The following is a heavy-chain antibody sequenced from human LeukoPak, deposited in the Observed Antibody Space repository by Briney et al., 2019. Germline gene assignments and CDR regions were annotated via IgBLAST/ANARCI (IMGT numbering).Heavy chain of an antibody. D-gene: IGHD6-13*01. CDR2: IYPGDSDT. CDR1: GYSFTSYW. V-gene: IGHV5-51*01. J-gene: IGHJ6*02. CDR3: ARHKSSSWYGEYYYYYGMDV. Sequence: GESLKISCKGSGYSFTSYWIGWVRQMPGKGLEWMGIIYPGDSDTRYSPSFQGQVTISADKSISTAYLQWSSLKASDTAMYYCARHKSSSWYGEYYYYYGMDVWGQGTTVTVSS.